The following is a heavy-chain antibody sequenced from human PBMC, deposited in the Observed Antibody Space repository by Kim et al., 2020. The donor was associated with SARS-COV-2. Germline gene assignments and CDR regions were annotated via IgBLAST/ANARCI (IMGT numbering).Heavy chain of an antibody. V-gene: IGHV3-74*01. CDR3: ARDTYYYERNGFHPLDS. CDR1: GFTFSAYW. CDR2: VNGDGSTT. J-gene: IGHJ4*02. D-gene: IGHD3-16*01. Sequence: GGSLRLSCEASGFTFSAYWIHWVRQSPGKGLMWVSRVNGDGSTTTYADSVKGRFTIFRDNAKNTVYLQMNSLSVEDTAAYYCARDTYYYERNGFHPLDSWGQGVPVIVSS.